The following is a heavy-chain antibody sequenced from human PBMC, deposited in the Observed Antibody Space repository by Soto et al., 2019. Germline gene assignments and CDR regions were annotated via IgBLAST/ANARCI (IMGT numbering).Heavy chain of an antibody. Sequence: EVQLVESGGGLVQPGGSLRLSCAASGFTFSSYWMHWVRQAPGKGLVWVSRVNGDGSSTSYADSVKGRFTISRDNAKNTLYLQMNSLRVEDTAVYYCARGGPYSSSEVDYWVQGTLGTVSS. CDR1: GFTFSSYW. J-gene: IGHJ4*02. CDR2: VNGDGSST. D-gene: IGHD6-6*01. V-gene: IGHV3-74*01. CDR3: ARGGPYSSSEVDY.